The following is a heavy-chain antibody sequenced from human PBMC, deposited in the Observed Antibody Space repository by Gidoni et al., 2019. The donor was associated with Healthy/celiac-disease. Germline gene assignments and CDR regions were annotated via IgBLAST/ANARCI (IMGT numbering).Heavy chain of an antibody. CDR2: ISSSSSYI. CDR3: ATLWRYFDWFQSGGAFDI. V-gene: IGHV3-21*01. D-gene: IGHD3-9*01. CDR1: GFTFSSYS. Sequence: EVQLVESGGGLVKPGGSLRLSCAASGFTFSSYSMNWVRQSPGKGLGWVSSISSSSSYIYYADSVKGRFTISRDNAKNSLYLQMNSLRAEDTAVYYCATLWRYFDWFQSGGAFDIWGQGTMVTVSS. J-gene: IGHJ3*02.